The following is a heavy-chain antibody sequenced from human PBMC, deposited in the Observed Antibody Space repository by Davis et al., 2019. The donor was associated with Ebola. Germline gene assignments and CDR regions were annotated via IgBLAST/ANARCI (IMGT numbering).Heavy chain of an antibody. CDR3: VRDGPHYDLDY. Sequence: PGGSLRLSCAASGFSFTPYGMNWVRQAPGKGLEWVAYIWPDGSQKSDADSVRGRLTISRDNAKNTVYMELKNLRGEDTAVYYCVRDGPHYDLDYWGRGTLVTVSS. CDR2: IWPDGSQK. J-gene: IGHJ4*02. V-gene: IGHV3-33*01. CDR1: GFSFTPYG. D-gene: IGHD5-12*01.